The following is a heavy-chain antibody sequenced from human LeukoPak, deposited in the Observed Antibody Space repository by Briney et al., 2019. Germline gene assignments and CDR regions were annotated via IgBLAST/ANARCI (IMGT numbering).Heavy chain of an antibody. CDR1: GFSFSTIY. D-gene: IGHD1-26*01. J-gene: IGHJ3*02. CDR2: INVDGTAE. Sequence: PGGSLRLSCAASGFSFSTIYMSWVRQTPGQGLEWVANINVDGTAEYHVDSVKGRFTISRDNANNSLYLQMNSLRAEDTAVYYCARDPYRFAFDIWGQGTVVLVSS. CDR3: ARDPYRFAFDI. V-gene: IGHV3-7*03.